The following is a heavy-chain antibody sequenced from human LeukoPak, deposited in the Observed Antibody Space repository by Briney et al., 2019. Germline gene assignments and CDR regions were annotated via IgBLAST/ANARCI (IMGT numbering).Heavy chain of an antibody. Sequence: RGESLKISCKGSGYSFTSYWISWVRQMPGKGLEWMGRIDPSDSYTNYSPSFQGHVTISADKSISTAYLQWSSLKASDTAMYYCARWGFGGSDAFDIWGQGTMVTVSS. CDR1: GYSFTSYW. CDR2: IDPSDSYT. V-gene: IGHV5-10-1*01. CDR3: ARWGFGGSDAFDI. D-gene: IGHD3-10*01. J-gene: IGHJ3*02.